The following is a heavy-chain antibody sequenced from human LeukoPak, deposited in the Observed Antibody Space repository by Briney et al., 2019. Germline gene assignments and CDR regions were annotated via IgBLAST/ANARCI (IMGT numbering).Heavy chain of an antibody. J-gene: IGHJ3*02. D-gene: IGHD5-24*01. CDR1: GYSFTSYW. CDR3: AKTRDGFLSGAFDI. V-gene: IGHV5-51*01. Sequence: GESLKISCKGSGYSFTSYWIGWVRQMPGKGLEWMGIIYPGDSDTRYSPSFQGQVTISADKSIGIAYLQWSSLKASDTAMYYCAKTRDGFLSGAFDIWGQGTMLTVSS. CDR2: IYPGDSDT.